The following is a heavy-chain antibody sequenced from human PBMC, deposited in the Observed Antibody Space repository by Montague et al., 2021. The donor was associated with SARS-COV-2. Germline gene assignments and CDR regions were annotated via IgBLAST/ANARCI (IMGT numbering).Heavy chain of an antibody. V-gene: IGHV4-34*01. CDR1: GGSFSGYY. J-gene: IGHJ4*02. D-gene: IGHD2-15*01. CDR3: VVVPLGPRGRGFDY. CDR2: INHSGST. Sequence: SETLSLTCAVYGGSFSGYYWNWIRQPPGKGLEWIGEINHSGSTNYNPSLKSRVTISVDTSKNQFSLKLCSVTAADTAVYYCVVVPLGPRGRGFDYWGQGTLVTVSS.